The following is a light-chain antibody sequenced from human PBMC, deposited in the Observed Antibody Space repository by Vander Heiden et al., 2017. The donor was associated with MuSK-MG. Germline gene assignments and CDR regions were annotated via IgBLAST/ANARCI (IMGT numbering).Light chain of an antibody. J-gene: IGKJ4*01. V-gene: IGKV1-39*01. Sequence: DITMTPSPSSLSASVGDRVTITCRASQFIRTSLNWYQQKPGKAPNLLIYASSSWQSGVPSRFSGSGSGTDFTLTISRLQPEDFATYYCQQTDSTPLTFGRGTKVEI. CDR3: QQTDSTPLT. CDR1: QFIRTS. CDR2: ASS.